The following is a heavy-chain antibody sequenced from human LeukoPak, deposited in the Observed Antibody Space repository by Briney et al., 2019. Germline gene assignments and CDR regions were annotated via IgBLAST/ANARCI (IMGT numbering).Heavy chain of an antibody. CDR2: IKPKTDGGTT. CDR1: GSTFGNAW. D-gene: IGHD2-15*01. J-gene: IGHJ4*02. Sequence: PGGSLRLSCAASGSTFGNAWMTWVRQAPGKGLVWVGRIKPKTDGGTTDYAAPVKGRFTISRDDSKNTLYLQVNSLKTEDTAVYYCTTPQGCSGGTCYRNWGQGTLVTVSS. V-gene: IGHV3-15*01. CDR3: TTPQGCSGGTCYRN.